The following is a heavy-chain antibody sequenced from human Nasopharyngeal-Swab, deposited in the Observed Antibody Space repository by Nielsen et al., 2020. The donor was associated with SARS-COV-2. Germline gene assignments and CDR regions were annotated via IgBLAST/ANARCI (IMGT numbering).Heavy chain of an antibody. D-gene: IGHD4-17*01. V-gene: IGHV4-61*02. CDR1: GGSISSGSYY. CDR3: ARTTLYGDYDKLDFDY. J-gene: IGHJ4*02. CDR2: IYTSGST. Sequence: SETLSLTCTVSGGSISSGSYYWSWIRQPAGKGLEWTGRIYTSGSTNYNPSLKSRVTISVDTSKNQFSLKLSSVTAADTAVYYCARTTLYGDYDKLDFDYWGQGTLVTVSS.